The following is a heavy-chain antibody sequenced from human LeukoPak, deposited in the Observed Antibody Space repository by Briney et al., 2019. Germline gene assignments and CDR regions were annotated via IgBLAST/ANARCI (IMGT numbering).Heavy chain of an antibody. Sequence: GGSLRLSCAASGFTVSSNYMSWVRQAPGKGLEWVSVIYSGGSTYYADSVKGRFTISRDNSKNTLYLQMNSLRAEDTAVYYCARVSQTPGGRGYFDYWGQGTLVTVSS. D-gene: IGHD2-15*01. V-gene: IGHV3-53*01. J-gene: IGHJ4*02. CDR2: IYSGGST. CDR1: GFTVSSNY. CDR3: ARVSQTPGGRGYFDY.